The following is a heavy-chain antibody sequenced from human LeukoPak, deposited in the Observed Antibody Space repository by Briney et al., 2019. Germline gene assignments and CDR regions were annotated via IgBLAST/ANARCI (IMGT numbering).Heavy chain of an antibody. D-gene: IGHD6-6*01. CDR3: ARSLYSSSSPFDY. CDR2: ISYDGSNK. V-gene: IGHV3-30*01. J-gene: IGHJ4*02. CDR1: GFTFSSYA. Sequence: PGGSLRLSCAASGFTFSSYAMHWVRQAPGKGLEGVAVISYDGSNKYYADSVKGRFTISRDNSKNTLYLQMNSLRAEDTAVYYCARSLYSSSSPFDYWGQGTLVTVSS.